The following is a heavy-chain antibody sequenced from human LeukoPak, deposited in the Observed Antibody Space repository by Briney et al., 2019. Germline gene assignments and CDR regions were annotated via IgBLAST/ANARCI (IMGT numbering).Heavy chain of an antibody. D-gene: IGHD3-22*01. CDR3: ARTDSSGYYFY. Sequence: SETLSLTCTVSGGSISSYYWSWIRQPPGKGLEWIGYIYYSGSTNYNPSLKSRVTISVDTSKNQFSLKLSSVTAADTAVYYCARTDSSGYYFYWGQGTLVTVSS. CDR1: GGSISSYY. V-gene: IGHV4-59*01. J-gene: IGHJ4*02. CDR2: IYYSGST.